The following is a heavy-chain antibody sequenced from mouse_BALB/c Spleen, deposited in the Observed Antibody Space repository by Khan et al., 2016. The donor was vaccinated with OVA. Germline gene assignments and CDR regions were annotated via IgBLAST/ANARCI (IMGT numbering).Heavy chain of an antibody. V-gene: IGHV5-9-1*01. Sequence: EVELVESGGVLVEPGGSLKLSCAASGFTFSSFVMSWVRQTPEKRLEWVATISSAATYTYYPDSVKGRFTISRDNAKNTLYLEMNSLRSDDTAIYYGATVIYGWFAYWGQGTLVTVST. CDR2: ISSAATYT. J-gene: IGHJ3*01. D-gene: IGHD1-1*02. CDR1: GFTFSSFV. CDR3: ATVIYGWFAY.